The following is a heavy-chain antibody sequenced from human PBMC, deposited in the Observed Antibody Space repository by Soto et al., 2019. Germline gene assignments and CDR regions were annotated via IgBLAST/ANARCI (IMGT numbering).Heavy chain of an antibody. V-gene: IGHV3-48*01. Sequence: GGSLRLSCAASGLTFSSYSMNWVRQAPGKGLEWVSYITSSSTTIYYADSVKGRFTISRDNTKNSLYLQMNSLRAEDTAVYYCAGDCVSTSCFDHWGQGTLVTVSS. CDR2: ITSSSTTI. D-gene: IGHD2-2*01. CDR1: GLTFSSYS. CDR3: AGDCVSTSCFDH. J-gene: IGHJ4*02.